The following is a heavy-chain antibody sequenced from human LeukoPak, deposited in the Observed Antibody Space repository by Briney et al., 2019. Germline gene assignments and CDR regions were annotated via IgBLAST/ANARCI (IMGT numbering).Heavy chain of an antibody. V-gene: IGHV3-21*01. CDR2: ISSSSSYI. CDR1: GFTFSSYS. J-gene: IGHJ4*02. D-gene: IGHD2-15*01. Sequence: GGSLRLSCAASGFTFSSYSMNWVRQAPGKGLEWVSPISSSSSYIYYADSVKGRFTISRDNATNSLYLQMNRLRAEDTAVYYCARDIGYCSGGSCYGIDYWGQGTLVTVSS. CDR3: ARDIGYCSGGSCYGIDY.